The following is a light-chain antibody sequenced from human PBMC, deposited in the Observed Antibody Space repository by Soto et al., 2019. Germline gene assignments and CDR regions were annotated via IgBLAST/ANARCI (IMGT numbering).Light chain of an antibody. CDR1: SGHSNYA. Sequence: QSVLTQSPSASASLGASVKLTCTLSSGHSNYAIAWHQQQPEKGPRYLMKLNSDGSHSRGDGIPDRFSASSSGAERYLTISSLQSEDEADYYCQTWGTGIVVFGGGTKVTVL. CDR2: LNSDGSH. V-gene: IGLV4-69*01. CDR3: QTWGTGIVV. J-gene: IGLJ2*01.